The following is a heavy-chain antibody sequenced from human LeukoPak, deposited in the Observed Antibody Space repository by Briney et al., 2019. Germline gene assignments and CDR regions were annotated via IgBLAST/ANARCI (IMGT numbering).Heavy chain of an antibody. J-gene: IGHJ6*04. CDR1: GYTLTELS. D-gene: IGHD3-22*01. CDR3: ATDFYYDSGASYSLHV. V-gene: IGHV1-24*01. CDR2: FDPEDGET. Sequence: ASVKVSCKVSGYTLTELSMHWVRQAPGKGLEWMGGFDPEDGETIYAQKFQGRVTMTEDTSTDTAYMELSSLRSEDTAVYYCATDFYYDSGASYSLHVWGKGTTVTVSS.